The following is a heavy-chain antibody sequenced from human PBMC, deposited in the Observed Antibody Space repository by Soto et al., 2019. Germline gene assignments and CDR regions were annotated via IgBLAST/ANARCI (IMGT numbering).Heavy chain of an antibody. CDR1: GYTITSYD. Sequence: ASVTVSCQASGYTITSYDINWVRQATGQGLEWMGWMNPNSGNTGYAQKFQGRVTMTRNTSISTAYMELSSLRSEDTAVYYCARGTGYFDWLLSYWGQGTLVTVSS. D-gene: IGHD3-9*01. CDR3: ARGTGYFDWLLSY. V-gene: IGHV1-8*01. CDR2: MNPNSGNT. J-gene: IGHJ4*02.